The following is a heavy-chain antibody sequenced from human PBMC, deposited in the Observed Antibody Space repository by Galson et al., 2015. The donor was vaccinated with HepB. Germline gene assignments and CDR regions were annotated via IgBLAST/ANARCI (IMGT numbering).Heavy chain of an antibody. CDR1: GASISSSSYY. V-gene: IGHV4-39*02. D-gene: IGHD1-26*01. J-gene: IGHJ4*02. CDR2: IYYGVSA. Sequence: LSLTCSVSGASISSSSYYWVWIRQPPGKGLEWIGVIYYGVSAYYNPSLKSRVTISVDTSKNYFSLKLSSVTAADTAVYYCASGEGVGAIIWADYWGQGTLVTVAS. CDR3: ASGEGVGAIIWADY.